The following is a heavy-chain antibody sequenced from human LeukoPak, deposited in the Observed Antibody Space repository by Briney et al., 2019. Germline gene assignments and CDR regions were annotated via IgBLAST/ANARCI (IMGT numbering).Heavy chain of an antibody. CDR1: GYTFTSYD. J-gene: IGHJ6*03. CDR2: MNPNSGNT. CDR3: ARVRTYRSQYYMDV. D-gene: IGHD1-14*01. V-gene: IGHV1-8*02. Sequence: ASVKVSCKASGYTFTSYDINWVRQATGQGLEWMGWMNPNSGNTGYAQKFQGRVTMTRNTSISTAYMELSSLRSEDTAVYYCARVRTYRSQYYMDVWGKGTTVTISS.